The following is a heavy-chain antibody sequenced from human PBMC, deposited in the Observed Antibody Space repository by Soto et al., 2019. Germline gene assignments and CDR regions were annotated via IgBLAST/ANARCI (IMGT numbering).Heavy chain of an antibody. D-gene: IGHD3-10*01. J-gene: IGHJ3*02. CDR1: GGSISSNY. Sequence: QLQLQESGPGRVKPSETLSLTCTVSGGSISSNYWSWIRQPPGKGLEWIGYIYYSGSTNYNPSLKSRVTISVDTSKNQFSLKLSSVTAADTAVYYCARVWGGAFDIWGQGTMVTVSS. CDR2: IYYSGST. CDR3: ARVWGGAFDI. V-gene: IGHV4-59*01.